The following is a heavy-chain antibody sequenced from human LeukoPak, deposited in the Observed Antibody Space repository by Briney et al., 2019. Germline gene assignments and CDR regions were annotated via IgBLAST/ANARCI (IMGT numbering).Heavy chain of an antibody. V-gene: IGHV1-2*02. J-gene: IGHJ3*02. CDR2: INPDNGDT. CDR3: ARDEAASPWNAFDI. Sequence: ASVKVSCKVSGYTFTAYYIHWVRQAPGQGLEWMGWINPDNGDTNYAQKFQGRVTMTRDTSISTAYMEMSSLRSDDTAVYYCARDEAASPWNAFDIWGQGTMVTVSS. D-gene: IGHD6-13*01. CDR1: GYTFTAYY.